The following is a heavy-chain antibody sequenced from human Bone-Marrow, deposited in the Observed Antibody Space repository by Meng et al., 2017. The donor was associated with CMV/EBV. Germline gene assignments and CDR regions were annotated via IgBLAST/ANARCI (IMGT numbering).Heavy chain of an antibody. CDR1: GFIVSSNY. J-gene: IGHJ6*02. D-gene: IGHD4-11*01. CDR3: ARGYSKGMCGGMDV. V-gene: IGHV3-23*01. CDR2: ISGSGGST. Sequence: GGSLRLSCAASGFIVSSNYMSWVRQAPGKGLEWVSAISGSGGSTYYAASVKGRFTISRGNSKDTLYLQMNSLRAEDAAVYYCARGYSKGMCGGMDVWGQGTTVTVSS.